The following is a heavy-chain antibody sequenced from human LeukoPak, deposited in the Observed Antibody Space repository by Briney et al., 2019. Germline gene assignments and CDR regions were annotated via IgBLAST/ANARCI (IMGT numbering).Heavy chain of an antibody. CDR3: ARNSSLTTLKGGWFDP. Sequence: SETLSLTCAVSGYSINSGYSWTWLRQRPGKGLEWIGNIYHSGCAYYNPSLKSRVTISLDASKNQFSLRLSSVTAADTAVYYCARNSSLTTLKGGWFDPWGQGTLVTVSS. D-gene: IGHD4-11*01. CDR1: GYSINSGYS. CDR2: IYHSGCA. J-gene: IGHJ5*02. V-gene: IGHV4-38-2*01.